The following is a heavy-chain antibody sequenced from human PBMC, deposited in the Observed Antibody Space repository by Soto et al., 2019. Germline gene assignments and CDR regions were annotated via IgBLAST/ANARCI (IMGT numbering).Heavy chain of an antibody. D-gene: IGHD3-10*01. V-gene: IGHV1-3*01. CDR3: AREVPVVPSFDY. J-gene: IGHJ4*02. Sequence: QVQLVQSGPEMMQPGASVKVSCKDSGYASLSYAMHWVRQVHGQVYEWLGWINAGVDGTMYSERFQGRVRLTSDTSANTVYMALNALTSEDTAVYYCAREVPVVPSFDYWGQGTLVIVSS. CDR2: INAGVDGT. CDR1: GYASLSYA.